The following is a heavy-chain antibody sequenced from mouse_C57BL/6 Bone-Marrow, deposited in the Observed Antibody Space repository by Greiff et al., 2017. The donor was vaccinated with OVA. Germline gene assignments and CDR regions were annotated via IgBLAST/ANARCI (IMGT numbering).Heavy chain of an antibody. CDR1: GYTFTSYW. V-gene: IGHV1-55*01. J-gene: IGHJ1*03. CDR2: IYPGSGST. D-gene: IGHD1-1*01. CDR3: ARDEFFYDGNSYPLYWYFDV. Sequence: QVQLQQPGAELVKPGASVKMSCKASGYTFTSYWITWVKQRPGQGLEWIGDIYPGSGSTNYNEKFKSKATLTVDTSSSTAYMQLSSLTSEDSAVYYCARDEFFYDGNSYPLYWYFDVWGTGTTVTVSS.